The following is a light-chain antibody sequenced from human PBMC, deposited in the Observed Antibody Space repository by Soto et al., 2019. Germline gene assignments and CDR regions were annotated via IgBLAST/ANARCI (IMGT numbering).Light chain of an antibody. Sequence: DIPMTQSPSSLSASVGDRVTITCRASQGISSSLAWYHQKAGKVPYLLIYAASSLQAGVPSLFSGSGSGTDFTLTISSLQPEDVETYYCQQYNTPPCTFGQGTRVEIK. CDR2: AAS. V-gene: IGKV1-27*01. CDR3: QQYNTPPCT. J-gene: IGKJ1*01. CDR1: QGISSS.